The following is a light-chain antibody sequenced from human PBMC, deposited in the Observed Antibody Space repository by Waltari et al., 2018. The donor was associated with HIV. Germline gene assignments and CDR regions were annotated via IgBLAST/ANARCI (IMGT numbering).Light chain of an antibody. V-gene: IGLV3-9*01. CDR3: QVWHYSVV. CDR2: NDK. J-gene: IGLJ2*01. CDR1: NIGTKD. Sequence: SYELTQPLSLSVALGQTARLSCGGSNIGTKDVHWYQQKPGQAPSLVIFNDKNRPTWVPERLSGSKSRNTATLTISGVQAGDAAVYYCQVWHYSVVFGGGTNLTVL.